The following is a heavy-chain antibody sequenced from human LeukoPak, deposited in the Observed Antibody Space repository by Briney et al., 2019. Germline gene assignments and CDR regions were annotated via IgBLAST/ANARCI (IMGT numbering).Heavy chain of an antibody. V-gene: IGHV4-61*05. CDR2: IYYSGST. D-gene: IGHD1-1*01. CDR3: ARAGTSYYYYYMDV. J-gene: IGHJ6*03. Sequence: SETLSLTCTVSGGSISSSSYYWGWIRQPPGKGLEWIGYIYYSGSTNYNPSLKSRVTISVDTSKNQFSLKLSSVTAADTAVYYCARAGTSYYYYYMDVWGKGTTVTISS. CDR1: GGSISSSSYY.